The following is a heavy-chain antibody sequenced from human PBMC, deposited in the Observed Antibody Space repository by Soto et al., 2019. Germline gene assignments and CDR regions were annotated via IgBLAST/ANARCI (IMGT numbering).Heavy chain of an antibody. V-gene: IGHV4-34*01. CDR3: ARTSSWYCSGGSCYFFDY. J-gene: IGHJ4*02. CDR1: GGSFGGYY. Sequence: PSETLSLTCAVYGGSFGGYYWSWIRQPPGKGLEWIGEINHSGSTNYNPSLKSQVTISVDTSKNQFSLKLSSVTAADTAVYYCARTSSWYCSGGSCYFFDYWGQGTLVTVSS. D-gene: IGHD2-15*01. CDR2: INHSGST.